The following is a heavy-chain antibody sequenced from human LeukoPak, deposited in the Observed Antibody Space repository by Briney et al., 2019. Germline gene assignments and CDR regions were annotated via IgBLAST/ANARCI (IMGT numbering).Heavy chain of an antibody. CDR3: ARGRNLVATSGYFDY. V-gene: IGHV3-30-3*01. CDR1: RFTFSNYA. CDR2: ISYDGTNE. J-gene: IGHJ4*02. Sequence: GGSLRLSCAASRFTFSNYAMHWVRQAPGKGLDWVATISYDGTNEYYADSVRGRFTISRDNSKNTLYLQMNSLRAEDTAVYHCARGRNLVATSGYFDYWGQGTLVTVSS. D-gene: IGHD5-12*01.